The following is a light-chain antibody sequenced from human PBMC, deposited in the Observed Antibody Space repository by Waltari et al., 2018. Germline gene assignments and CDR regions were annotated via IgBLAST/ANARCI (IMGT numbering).Light chain of an antibody. CDR2: GSS. CDR3: QHYVRLPAT. CDR1: QRVSRS. Sequence: EIVLTQSPGTLSLLPGERATLSCRASQRVSRSLAWYQQKPGQAPRLLIDGSSSRATGIPDRFIGSGSGTDFSLTINRLEPEDFAVYYCQHYVRLPATFGQGTKVDIK. V-gene: IGKV3-20*01. J-gene: IGKJ1*01.